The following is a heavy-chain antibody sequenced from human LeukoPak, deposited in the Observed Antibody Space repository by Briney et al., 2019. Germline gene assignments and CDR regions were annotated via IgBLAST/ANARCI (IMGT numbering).Heavy chain of an antibody. CDR2: INYSGGHK. CDR1: GFTFKNCA. J-gene: IGHJ4*02. CDR3: AKDDSMTLDHFDY. D-gene: IGHD4-11*01. V-gene: IGHV3-23*01. Sequence: GGSLRLSCVASGFTFKNCAMSSVRQAPGKGLEGVSGINYSGGHKYYADSVKGRFTISRDSSKNTLSLQMNSLTTEDTAVYYCAKDDSMTLDHFDYWGQGALVTVSS.